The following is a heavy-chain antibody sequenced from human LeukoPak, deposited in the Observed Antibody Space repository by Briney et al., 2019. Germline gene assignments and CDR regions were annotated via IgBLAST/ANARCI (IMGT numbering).Heavy chain of an antibody. J-gene: IGHJ4*02. V-gene: IGHV3-23*01. D-gene: IGHD1-26*01. Sequence: PGGSLRLSCAASGITFNRYAMSWARQAPGMGLEWVSGISGNGDKTYYADSVKGRFTISRDNSKNTLYLQMTSLRAEDTAVYYCAKEAIPHLNSDSWDEDWGRGTMVTVSS. CDR3: AKEAIPHLNSDSWDED. CDR2: ISGNGDKT. CDR1: GITFNRYA.